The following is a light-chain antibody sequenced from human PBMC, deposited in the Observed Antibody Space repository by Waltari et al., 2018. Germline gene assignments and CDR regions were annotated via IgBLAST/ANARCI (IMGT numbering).Light chain of an antibody. J-gene: IGKJ2*01. CDR1: QSLLYSNGNNY. V-gene: IGKV2-28*01. CDR2: ETS. CDR3: MQALQAPYT. Sequence: IVVTQSPLSLPVTPGEPASISCRSSQSLLYSNGNNYLDWYLQKPGQSPQLLIYETSNRASGVPDRFSGSGSGTDFTLKISRVETEDVGIYYCMQALQAPYTFGQGTKLEIK.